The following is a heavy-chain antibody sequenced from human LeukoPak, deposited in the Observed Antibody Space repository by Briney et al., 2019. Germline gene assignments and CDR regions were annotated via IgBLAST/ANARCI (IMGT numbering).Heavy chain of an antibody. CDR1: RFTFSSYG. V-gene: IGHV3-30*02. D-gene: IGHD7-27*01. CDR3: AKDRWGSGLPYYFDY. Sequence: GGSLRLSCAASRFTFSSYGMHWVRQAPGKGLEWVAFIRHDGSNKYYADSVKGRFTISRDNSKNTLYLPMNSLRAEDTAVYYCAKDRWGSGLPYYFDYWGQGTLVTVSS. CDR2: IRHDGSNK. J-gene: IGHJ4*02.